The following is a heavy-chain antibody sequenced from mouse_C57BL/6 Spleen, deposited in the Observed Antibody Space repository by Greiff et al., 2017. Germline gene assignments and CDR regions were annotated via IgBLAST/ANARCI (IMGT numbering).Heavy chain of an antibody. Sequence: EVQLVESGGGLVKPGGSLKLSCAASGFTFSSYTMSWVRQTPEKRLEWVATISGGGGNTYYPDSVKGRFTISRGNAKNTLYLEMSSLRSEGTALYYCARGGDGYYAFYYAMDYWGQGTSVTVSS. J-gene: IGHJ4*01. D-gene: IGHD2-3*01. CDR1: GFTFSSYT. CDR3: ARGGDGYYAFYYAMDY. V-gene: IGHV5-9*01. CDR2: ISGGGGNT.